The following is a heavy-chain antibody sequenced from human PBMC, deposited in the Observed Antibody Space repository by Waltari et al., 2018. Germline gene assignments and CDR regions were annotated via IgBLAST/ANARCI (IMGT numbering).Heavy chain of an antibody. CDR3: ARDSSSWYRGGNYMDV. V-gene: IGHV4-4*07. CDR1: GGSISSHY. Sequence: QVQLQESGPGLVKPSETLSLTCPVSGGSISSHYWSWIRQPAGEGLEWIGRIYTSGSTNYNPSLKSRVTMSVDTSKNQFSLKLSSVTAADTAVYYCARDSSSWYRGGNYMDVWGKGTTVTVSS. CDR2: IYTSGST. J-gene: IGHJ6*03. D-gene: IGHD6-13*01.